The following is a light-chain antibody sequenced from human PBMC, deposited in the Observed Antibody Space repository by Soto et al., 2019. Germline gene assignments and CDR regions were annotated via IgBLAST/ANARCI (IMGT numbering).Light chain of an antibody. CDR2: RDS. Sequence: SYELTQPLSVSVALGQTARITCGGNNIGSKNVHWYQQKPGQAPVLVIYRDSNRPSGIPERFSGSNSGNTATLTISRAQPGDEADYSCQVWDSSTVVFGGGTKLTVL. CDR3: QVWDSSTVV. J-gene: IGLJ2*01. CDR1: NIGSKN. V-gene: IGLV3-9*01.